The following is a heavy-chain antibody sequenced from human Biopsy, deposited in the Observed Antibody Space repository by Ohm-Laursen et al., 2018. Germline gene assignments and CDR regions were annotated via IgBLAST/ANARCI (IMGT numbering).Heavy chain of an antibody. Sequence: SETLSLTCIVSGGSISSDYWSWIRQTPGKGLEWIGYIYYSGSTNYNPSLKSRVTISVDTSKNQFSLRLNSVTATDTAVYYCARATNSTGWPYYYFYGTDVWGQGTTVTVSS. CDR1: GGSISSDY. D-gene: IGHD2/OR15-2a*01. V-gene: IGHV4-59*01. CDR3: ARATNSTGWPYYYFYGTDV. J-gene: IGHJ6*02. CDR2: IYYSGST.